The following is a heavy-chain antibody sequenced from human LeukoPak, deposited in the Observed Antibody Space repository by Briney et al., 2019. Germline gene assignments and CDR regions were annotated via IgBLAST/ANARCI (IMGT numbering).Heavy chain of an antibody. CDR2: IYTGGTT. CDR3: AREFGYAVTSLDY. V-gene: IGHV4-61*02. Sequence: SQTLSLTCTASGGSTSSGNYYWSWIRQPAGKGLEWIGRIYTGGTTHYNPSLKSRVTISVDTSKNQFSLKLSSVTAADTALYYCAREFGYAVTSLDYWGQGTLVTVSS. J-gene: IGHJ4*02. CDR1: GGSTSSGNYY. D-gene: IGHD4-17*01.